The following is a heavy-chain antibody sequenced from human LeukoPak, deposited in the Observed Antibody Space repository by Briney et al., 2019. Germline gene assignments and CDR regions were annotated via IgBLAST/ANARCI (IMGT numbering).Heavy chain of an antibody. V-gene: IGHV4-4*07. J-gene: IGHJ4*02. CDR3: ARGSLVGATRFFDY. D-gene: IGHD1-26*01. Sequence: SETLSLTCTVSGGSISSYYWSWIQQPAGKGLEWIGRIYTSGGTNYNPSLKSRVTMSVDTSKNQFSLKLSSVTAADTAVYYCARGSLVGATRFFDYWGQGTLVTVSS. CDR2: IYTSGGT. CDR1: GGSISSYY.